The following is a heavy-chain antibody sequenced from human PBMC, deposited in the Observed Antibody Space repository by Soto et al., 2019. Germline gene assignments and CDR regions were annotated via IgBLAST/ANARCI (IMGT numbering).Heavy chain of an antibody. J-gene: IGHJ6*03. CDR3: ARDGEIYYYDMDV. V-gene: IGHV3-7*01. Sequence: EVQLVESGGGLVQPGGSLRLSCAASGFTFSSYWMSWVRQAPGKGLEWVANIKQDGSEKYYVDSVKGRFTISRDNAKNSLYLQMNSLRAEDTAVYYCARDGEIYYYDMDVWGKGTTVTVSS. CDR2: IKQDGSEK. CDR1: GFTFSSYW. D-gene: IGHD7-27*01.